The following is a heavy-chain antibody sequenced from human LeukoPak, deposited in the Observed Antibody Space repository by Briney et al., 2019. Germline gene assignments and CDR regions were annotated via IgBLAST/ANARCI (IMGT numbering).Heavy chain of an antibody. CDR2: IYYSGTT. CDR3: ARGVVLTGYPLDF. D-gene: IGHD3-9*01. V-gene: IGHV4-59*01. CDR1: GGSFSNDY. Sequence: SETLSLTCSVSGGSFSNDYWSWIRQPPGKGLEWVGFIYYSGTTDYNPSLKSRVTISVDTSKKQFSLKLSSVTAADTAVYYCARGVVLTGYPLDFWGRGTLVTVSS. J-gene: IGHJ4*02.